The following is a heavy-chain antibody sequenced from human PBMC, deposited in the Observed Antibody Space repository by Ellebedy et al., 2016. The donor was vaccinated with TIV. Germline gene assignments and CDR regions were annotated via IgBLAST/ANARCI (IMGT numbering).Heavy chain of an antibody. V-gene: IGHV3-30*18. D-gene: IGHD2-21*02. CDR3: AKSYCGGDCPDYFDY. CDR2: ISYDGSNK. J-gene: IGHJ4*02. CDR1: GFTFSSYG. Sequence: GESLKISXAASGFTFSSYGMHWVRQAPGKGLEWVAVISYDGSNKYYADSVKGRFTISRDNSKNTLYLQMNSLRAEDTAVYYCAKSYCGGDCPDYFDYWGQGTLVTVSS.